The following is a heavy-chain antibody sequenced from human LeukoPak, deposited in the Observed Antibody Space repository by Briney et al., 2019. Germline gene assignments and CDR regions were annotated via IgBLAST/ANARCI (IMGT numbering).Heavy chain of an antibody. V-gene: IGHV1-69*05. CDR3: ARGPRGVATAIRGFFYYYFYMDV. CDR1: GGTFSSYA. CDR2: IIPVFGTT. Sequence: ASVKVSCKGSGGTFSSYAFTWVRQAPGQGLEWMGGIIPVFGTTNYAQKFQGRVTISTDESTGTTSMELSGLRSEDTAVYYCARGPRGVATAIRGFFYYYFYMDVWGKGTTVTVSS. J-gene: IGHJ6*03. D-gene: IGHD2-2*02.